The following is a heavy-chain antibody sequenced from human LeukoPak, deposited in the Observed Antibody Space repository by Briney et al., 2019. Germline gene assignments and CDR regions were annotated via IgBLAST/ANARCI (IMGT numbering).Heavy chain of an antibody. CDR1: GGSISSSNW. Sequence: SETLSLACAVSGGSISSSNWWSWVRQPPGQGLEWIGEIYHSGSTNYNPSLKSRVTISVDKSKNQFSLKLSSVTAADTAVYYCAGSSSWYSSFFGYWGQGTLVTVSS. CDR2: IYHSGST. D-gene: IGHD6-13*01. CDR3: AGSSSWYSSFFGY. J-gene: IGHJ4*02. V-gene: IGHV4-4*02.